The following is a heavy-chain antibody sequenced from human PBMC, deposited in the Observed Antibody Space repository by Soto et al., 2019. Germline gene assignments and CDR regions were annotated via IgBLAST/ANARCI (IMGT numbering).Heavy chain of an antibody. CDR3: TTDPSVYSSGRYYFAY. D-gene: IGHD6-19*01. CDR1: GFTFSNAW. J-gene: IGHJ4*02. CDR2: IKSKTGGGTT. V-gene: IGHV3-15*07. Sequence: PGGSLRLSCAASGFTFSNAWMNWVRQAPGKGLEWVGRIKSKTGGGTTDYAAPVKGRFTISRDDSKNTLYLQMNSLKTEDTAVYYCTTDPSVYSSGRYYFAYRGQRTLVTVSS.